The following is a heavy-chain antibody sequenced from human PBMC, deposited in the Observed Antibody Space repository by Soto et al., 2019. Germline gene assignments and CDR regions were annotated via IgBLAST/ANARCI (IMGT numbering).Heavy chain of an antibody. D-gene: IGHD6-13*01. CDR3: ARDTGYSSTVYWYFDL. CDR2: ISSSGSTI. J-gene: IGHJ2*01. CDR1: GFTFSDYY. V-gene: IGHV3-11*01. Sequence: GGSLRLSCAASGFTFSDYYMSWIRQAPGKGLEWVSYISSSGSTIYYADSVKGRFTISRDNAKNSLYLQMNSLRAEDTAVYYCARDTGYSSTVYWYFDLWGRGTLVTVSS.